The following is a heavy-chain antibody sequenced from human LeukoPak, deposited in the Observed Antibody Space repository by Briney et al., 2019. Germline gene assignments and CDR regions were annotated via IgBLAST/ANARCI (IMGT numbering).Heavy chain of an antibody. CDR2: INPNSGGT. CDR3: ARDKGDSSSWYWFDP. CDR1: GYTFTGYY. Sequence: ASVKVSCKASGYTFTGYYMHWVRQAPGQGLEWMGWINPNSGGTSYAQKFQGRVTMTRDTSISTAYMELSRLRSDDTAVYYCARDKGDSSSWYWFDPWGQGTLVTVSS. J-gene: IGHJ5*02. V-gene: IGHV1-2*02. D-gene: IGHD6-13*01.